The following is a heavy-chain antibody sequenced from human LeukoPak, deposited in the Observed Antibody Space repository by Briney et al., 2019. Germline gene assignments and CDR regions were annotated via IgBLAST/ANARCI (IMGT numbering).Heavy chain of an antibody. V-gene: IGHV4-34*01. CDR3: ARDVFSYSSSWYLGGYYYGMDV. J-gene: IGHJ6*02. CDR1: GGSFSGYY. Sequence: SETLSLTCAVYGGSFSGYYWSWIRQPPGKGLEWIGEINHSGSTNYNPSLKSRVTISVDTSKNQFSLKLSSVTAADTAVYYCARDVFSYSSSWYLGGYYYGMDVWGQGTTVTVSS. D-gene: IGHD6-13*01. CDR2: INHSGST.